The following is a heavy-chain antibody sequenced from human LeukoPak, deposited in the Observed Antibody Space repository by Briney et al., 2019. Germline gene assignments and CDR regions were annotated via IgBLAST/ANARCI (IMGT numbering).Heavy chain of an antibody. V-gene: IGHV4-59*08. D-gene: IGHD3-22*01. J-gene: IGHJ3*02. Sequence: SETLSLTCTVSTFTTSNFCWSWIRQPPGKGLEWIGYIYYSGSTNYNPSLKSRVTISVDTSKNQFSLKLSSVTAADTAAYYFATYGDYYDRRGYYCVLNAFDIWGQGTMVTVSS. CDR2: IYYSGST. CDR3: ATYGDYYDRRGYYCVLNAFDI. CDR1: TFTTSNFC.